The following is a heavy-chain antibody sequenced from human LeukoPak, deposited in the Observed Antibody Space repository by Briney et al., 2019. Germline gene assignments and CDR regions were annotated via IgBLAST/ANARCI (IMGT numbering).Heavy chain of an antibody. D-gene: IGHD3-22*01. Sequence: SVTVSCQASGGTFSSYAISWVRQAPGQGLEWMGGIIPIFGTANYAQKFQGRVTITADESTSTAYMELSSLRSEDTAVYYCARPAHYYDSSGYTHGAFDIWGQGTMVTVSS. CDR2: IIPIFGTA. CDR1: GGTFSSYA. CDR3: ARPAHYYDSSGYTHGAFDI. J-gene: IGHJ3*02. V-gene: IGHV1-69*13.